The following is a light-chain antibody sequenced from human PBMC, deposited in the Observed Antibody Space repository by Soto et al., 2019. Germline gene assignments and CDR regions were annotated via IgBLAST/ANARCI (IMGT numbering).Light chain of an antibody. CDR1: SSNIGAGHD. Sequence: QSVLTQPPSVSGAPGQRVTISCTGSSSNIGAGHDVHWYQQTPETAPKLLVSANTNRPSGVPDRFSGSNSGTSASLSITGLQAEDEADYYCQSFDSSLDGWVFGGGTKLTVL. V-gene: IGLV1-40*01. J-gene: IGLJ3*02. CDR2: ANT. CDR3: QSFDSSLDGWV.